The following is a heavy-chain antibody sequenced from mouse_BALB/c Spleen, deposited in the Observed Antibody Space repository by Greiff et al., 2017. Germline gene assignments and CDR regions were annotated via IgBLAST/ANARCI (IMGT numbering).Heavy chain of an antibody. CDR2: ISSGGSYT. V-gene: IGHV5-6*01. CDR3: TRLGVEEYYFDY. CDR1: GFTFSSYG. Sequence: VQLKESGGDLVKPGGSLKLSCAASGFTFSSYGMSWVRQTPDKRLEWVATISSGGSYTYYPDSVKGRFTISRDNAKNTLYLQISRLKSEDTAMYYCTRLGVEEYYFDYWGQGTTLTVSS. D-gene: IGHD1-3*01. J-gene: IGHJ2*01.